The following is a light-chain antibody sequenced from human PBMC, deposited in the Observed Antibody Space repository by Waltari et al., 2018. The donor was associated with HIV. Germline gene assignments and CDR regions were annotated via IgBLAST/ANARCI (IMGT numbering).Light chain of an antibody. CDR2: GAS. V-gene: IGKV3-15*01. J-gene: IGKJ2*01. CDR3: QQYNNWPET. Sequence: EIVMTQSPATLSVSPGERATLSCRASQSVSSNLAWYQQKPGQAPRLLSYGASTRATGIPARCSGSGSGTEFTLTISSLQSEDFAVYYCQQYNNWPETFGQGTKLEIK. CDR1: QSVSSN.